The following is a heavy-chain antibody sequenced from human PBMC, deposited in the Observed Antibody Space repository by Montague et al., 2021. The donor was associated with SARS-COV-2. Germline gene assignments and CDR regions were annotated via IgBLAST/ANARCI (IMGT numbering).Heavy chain of an antibody. CDR1: GDSISSSSYN. CDR3: TRHVHMTWPEPSPGFDY. CDR2: VHYSGGP. J-gene: IGHJ4*02. V-gene: IGHV4-39*01. Sequence: SETLSLTRTVSGDSISSSSYNWGWIRQPPGKGLEWIGSVHYSGGPYYXPSLKSRVTIYVDTSKNQLSLKLSSVTAADTAVYYCTRHVHMTWPEPSPGFDYWGQGTLVTVSS. D-gene: IGHD1-1*01.